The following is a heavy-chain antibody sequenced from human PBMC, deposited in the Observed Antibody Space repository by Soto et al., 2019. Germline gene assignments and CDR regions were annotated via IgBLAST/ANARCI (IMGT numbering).Heavy chain of an antibody. D-gene: IGHD1-1*01. V-gene: IGHV4-39*01. J-gene: IGHJ4*02. CDR3: ARLPYARTTGTTIDY. CDR2: IYYSGST. Sequence: SETLSLTCTVSGGSISSSSYYWGWIRQPPGKGLEWIGSIYYSGSTYYNPSLKSRVTISVDTSKNQFSLKLSSVTAADTAVYYCARLPYARTTGTTIDYWGQGTLVTVSS. CDR1: GGSISSSSYY.